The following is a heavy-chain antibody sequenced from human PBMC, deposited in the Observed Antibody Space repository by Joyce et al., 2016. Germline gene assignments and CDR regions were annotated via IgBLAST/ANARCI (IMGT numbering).Heavy chain of an antibody. D-gene: IGHD3-10*01. CDR2: IDCDNDK. V-gene: IGHV2-70*11. J-gene: IGHJ4*02. Sequence: VTLRESGPALVKPTQTLTLTCTFSGFSLSTSGMCVNWIRQPPGKALEWLARIDCDNDKYDSTSLKTRLTISKDTSKNQVVLTMTNMDPVDTATYYCARMIRGSLTYYFDFWGQGTLVSVSS. CDR1: GFSLSTSGMC. CDR3: ARMIRGSLTYYFDF.